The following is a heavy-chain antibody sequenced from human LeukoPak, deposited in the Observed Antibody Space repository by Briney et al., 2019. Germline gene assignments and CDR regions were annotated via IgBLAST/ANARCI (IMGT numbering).Heavy chain of an antibody. Sequence: ASVKVSCKASGYTFTSYDINWVRQATGQGLEWMGWMNPNSGNTGYAQKFQGRVTITRNTSISTAYMELSSLRSDDTAVYYCARDPHSSGPLPWFDPWGQGTLVTVSS. J-gene: IGHJ5*02. V-gene: IGHV1-8*03. CDR3: ARDPHSSGPLPWFDP. D-gene: IGHD3-22*01. CDR1: GYTFTSYD. CDR2: MNPNSGNT.